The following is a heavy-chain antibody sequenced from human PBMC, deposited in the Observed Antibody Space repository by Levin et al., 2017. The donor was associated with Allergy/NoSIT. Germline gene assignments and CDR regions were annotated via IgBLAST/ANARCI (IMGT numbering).Heavy chain of an antibody. D-gene: IGHD5-18*01. Sequence: ASVKVSCKASGYTFSAYYMHWVRQAPGQGLEWMGWINPNSGGTDYAPKFRGRVTMTRDTSISTAYMELSSLRSDDTAVYYCSREHTSTVIDYWGQGTLVTVSS. CDR1: GYTFSAYY. J-gene: IGHJ4*02. CDR2: INPNSGGT. CDR3: SREHTSTVIDY. V-gene: IGHV1-2*02.